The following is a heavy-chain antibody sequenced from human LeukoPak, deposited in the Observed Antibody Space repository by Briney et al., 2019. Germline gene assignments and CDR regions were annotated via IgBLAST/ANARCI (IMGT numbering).Heavy chain of an antibody. CDR1: GFTFSSYG. CDR3: AKVPYDSSGYYYYYYGMDA. Sequence: PGGSLRLSCAASGFTFSSYGMHWVRQAPGKGLEWVAVISYDGSNKYYADSVKGRFTISRDNSKNTLYLQMNSLRAEDTAVYYCAKVPYDSSGYYYYYYGMDAWGQGTTVTVSS. CDR2: ISYDGSNK. J-gene: IGHJ6*02. V-gene: IGHV3-30*18. D-gene: IGHD3-22*01.